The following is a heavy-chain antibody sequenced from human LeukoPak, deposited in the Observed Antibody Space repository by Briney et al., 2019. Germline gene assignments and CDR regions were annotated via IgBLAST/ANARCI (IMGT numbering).Heavy chain of an antibody. D-gene: IGHD5-24*01. V-gene: IGHV3-30-3*01. CDR1: GFTFNRYD. CDR2: ISYDGNYK. CDR3: ARDEMDSLDY. J-gene: IGHJ4*02. Sequence: GRSLRLSCAASGFTFNRYDMHWVRQAPGKGLEWVALISYDGNYKYYADSVKGRFTISRDNSKNTLYLEMNSLRPEDTVVYFCARDEMDSLDYWGQGTLVTVSS.